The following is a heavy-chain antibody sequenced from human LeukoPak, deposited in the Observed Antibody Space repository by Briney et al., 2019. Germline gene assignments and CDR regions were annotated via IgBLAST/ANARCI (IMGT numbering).Heavy chain of an antibody. J-gene: IGHJ4*02. D-gene: IGHD6-19*01. CDR3: ARSSDGYSSGWHDY. CDR2: IYYSGST. CDR1: GGSISSYY. V-gene: IGHV4-59*01. Sequence: SETLSLTCTVSGGSISSYYWSWIRQPPGKGLEWIGYIYYSGSTNYNPSLKSRVTISVDTSKNQFSLKLSSVTAADTAVYYCARSSDGYSSGWHDYWGQGTLVTVSS.